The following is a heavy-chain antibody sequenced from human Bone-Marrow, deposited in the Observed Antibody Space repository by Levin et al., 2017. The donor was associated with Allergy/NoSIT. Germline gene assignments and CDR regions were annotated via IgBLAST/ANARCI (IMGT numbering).Heavy chain of an antibody. J-gene: IGHJ4*02. Sequence: SGPTLVKPPETLTLTCTVSGFSVSDPTMGVSWIRQPPGKALEWLAHIFSNDEKSYTTSLKSRLTISKDTSKSQVVLTMTNVDPLDTATYFCARVDTTLGEFDYWGQGTLVTVSS. CDR2: IFSNDEK. CDR3: ARVDTTLGEFDY. D-gene: IGHD2/OR15-2a*01. CDR1: GFSVSDPTMG. V-gene: IGHV2-26*01.